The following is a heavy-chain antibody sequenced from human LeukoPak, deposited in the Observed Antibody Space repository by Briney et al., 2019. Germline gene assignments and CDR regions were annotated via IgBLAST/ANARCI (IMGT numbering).Heavy chain of an antibody. CDR2: ISAYNGNT. Sequence: ASVKVSCKASGYTFTSYGISWVRQAPGQGLEWMGWISAYNGNTNYAQKLQGRVTMTTDTSTSTAYMELRSLRSDDTAVYYCARDPLEYRVGATNFDYWGQGTLVTVSS. CDR1: GYTFTSYG. V-gene: IGHV1-18*01. D-gene: IGHD1-26*01. J-gene: IGHJ4*02. CDR3: ARDPLEYRVGATNFDY.